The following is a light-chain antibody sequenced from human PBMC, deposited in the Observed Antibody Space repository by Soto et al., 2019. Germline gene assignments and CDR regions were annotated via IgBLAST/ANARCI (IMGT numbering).Light chain of an antibody. CDR3: GSYTTSSTWV. Sequence: QSVLTQPPSVSGSPGQSVTISCTGTSSDIGTYNRVSWYQQSPGTTPKLIISEVTNRPSGVPDRFSGSKSGNTASLTISGLQAEDEADYYCGSYTTSSTWVFGGRTKLTVL. V-gene: IGLV2-18*02. CDR1: SSDIGTYNR. CDR2: EVT. J-gene: IGLJ3*02.